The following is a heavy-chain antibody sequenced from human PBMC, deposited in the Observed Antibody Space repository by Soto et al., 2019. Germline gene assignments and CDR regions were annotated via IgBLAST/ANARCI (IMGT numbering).Heavy chain of an antibody. CDR2: INHSGST. J-gene: IGHJ6*03. V-gene: IGHV4-34*01. D-gene: IGHD4-4*01. CDR1: GGSFSGYY. Sequence: SETLSLTCAVYGGSFSGYYWSWIRQPPGKGLEWIGEINHSGSTNYNPSLKSRVTISVDTSKNQFSLKLSSVTAADTAVYYCARDGHDYSNYYYYYYMDVWGKGTTVTVSS. CDR3: ARDGHDYSNYYYYYYMDV.